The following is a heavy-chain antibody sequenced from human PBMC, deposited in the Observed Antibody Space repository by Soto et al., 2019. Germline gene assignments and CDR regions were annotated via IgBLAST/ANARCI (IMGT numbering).Heavy chain of an antibody. CDR2: ISYDGSNK. CDR3: ASRWLHDTPRPTLNYYDTIVHAFDI. Sequence: QVQLVESGGGVVQPGRSLRLSCAASGFTFSSYAMHWVRQAPGKGLDWVAVISYDGSNKYYADSVKGRFTISRDNSKNPLCLQMNSVKAEDTAVYYCASRWLHDTPRPTLNYYDTIVHAFDIWCQGTMVTVSS. CDR1: GFTFSSYA. J-gene: IGHJ3*02. D-gene: IGHD3-22*01. V-gene: IGHV3-30-3*01.